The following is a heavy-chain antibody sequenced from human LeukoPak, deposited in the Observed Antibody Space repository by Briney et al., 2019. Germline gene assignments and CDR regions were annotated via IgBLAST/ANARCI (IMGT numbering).Heavy chain of an antibody. CDR2: VHYSGST. J-gene: IGHJ4*02. CDR1: GGSISGYY. Sequence: SETLSLTCSVSGGSISGYYWGWIRQSPGKGLEWIGYVHYSGSTDYNPSLKSRVTISVDTSKNQFSLKMTSVTAADTAVYYCVRYSLTIPWYSPLFDYWGQGTLVTVSS. D-gene: IGHD6-13*01. V-gene: IGHV4-59*08. CDR3: VRYSLTIPWYSPLFDY.